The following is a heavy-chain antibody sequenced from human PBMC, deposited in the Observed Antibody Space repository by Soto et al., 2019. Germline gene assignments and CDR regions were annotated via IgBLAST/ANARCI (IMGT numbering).Heavy chain of an antibody. J-gene: IGHJ3*02. V-gene: IGHV4-59*08. Sequence: SGTLSLTCTVTGDSISSYYWSWIRQPPGKGLEWIGYIYYSGSTNYNPSLKSRVTISVDTSKNQFSLKLSSVTAADTAVYYCARRYGWAFDIWGQGTMVTVSS. CDR3: ARRYGWAFDI. CDR1: GDSISSYY. D-gene: IGHD3-16*01. CDR2: IYYSGST.